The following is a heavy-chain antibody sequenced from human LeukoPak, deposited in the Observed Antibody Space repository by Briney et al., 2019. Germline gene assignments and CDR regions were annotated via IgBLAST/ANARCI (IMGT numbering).Heavy chain of an antibody. CDR2: ISYDGSNK. D-gene: IGHD3-10*01. V-gene: IGHV3-30*03. CDR3: ARDRRGFGINWFDP. CDR1: GLTFSNFG. Sequence: GRSLRLSCAASGLTFSNFGMHWARQAPGKGLEWVAVISYDGSNKYYADSVKGRFTISRDNAKNTLYLQMNSLRAEDTAVYYCARDRRGFGINWFDPWGQGTLVTVSS. J-gene: IGHJ5*02.